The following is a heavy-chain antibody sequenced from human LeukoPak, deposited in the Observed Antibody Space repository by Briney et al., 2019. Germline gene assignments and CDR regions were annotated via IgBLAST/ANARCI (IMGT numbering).Heavy chain of an antibody. CDR1: GGSISSYY. J-gene: IGHJ6*03. V-gene: IGHV4-59*01. Sequence: SETLSLTCTVSGGSISSYYWSWIRQPPGKGLEWIGYIYYSWSTNYNPSLQSRVTISVDTSKNQFSLKLSSVTAADTAVYYCARGTYIATHYYYYMDVWGKGTTVTISS. CDR2: IYYSWST. CDR3: ARGTYIATHYYYYMDV. D-gene: IGHD6-13*01.